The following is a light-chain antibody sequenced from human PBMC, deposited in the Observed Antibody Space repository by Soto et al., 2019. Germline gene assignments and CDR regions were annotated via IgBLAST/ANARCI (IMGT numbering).Light chain of an antibody. J-gene: IGKJ3*01. V-gene: IGKV1-8*01. CDR3: QQYYSYPRT. Sequence: IQMTQSPSSLSASTGDRVTITCRASQGISSYLAWYQQKPGKAPKLLIYAASTLQSGVPSRFSGSGSGTDFTLTISCLQSEDFATYYCQQYYSYPRTFGPGTKVDIK. CDR2: AAS. CDR1: QGISSY.